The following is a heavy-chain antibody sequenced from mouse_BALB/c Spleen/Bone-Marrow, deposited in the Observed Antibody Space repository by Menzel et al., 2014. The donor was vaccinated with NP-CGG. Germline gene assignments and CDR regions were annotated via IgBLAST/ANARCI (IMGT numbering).Heavy chain of an antibody. CDR3: ARSGYYGSSYFDY. Sequence: EVQLQQSGPELVKPGASVKISCKASGYSFTGYFMNWVMQSHGKSLEWIGRINPYNGDTFYNQKFKGKATLTVDKSSSTAHMELRSLASEDSADYYCARSGYYGSSYFDYWGQGTTLTVSS. V-gene: IGHV1-20*02. J-gene: IGHJ2*01. CDR2: INPYNGDT. CDR1: GYSFTGYF. D-gene: IGHD1-1*01.